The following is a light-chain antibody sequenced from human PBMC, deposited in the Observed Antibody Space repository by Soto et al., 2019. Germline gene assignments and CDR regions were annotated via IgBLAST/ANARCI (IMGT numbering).Light chain of an antibody. CDR1: SSAVGDHNY. CDR3: SSYAGSNSYV. CDR2: EVR. Sequence: SLLTPPPPASRSPGQSITISCTGTSSAVGDHNYVSWYQHHPGKAPKLVIYEVRQRPSGVPDRFSGSKSGNTASLTVSGLQADDEADYYCSSYAGSNSYVFGTGTKVTVL. V-gene: IGLV2-8*01. J-gene: IGLJ1*01.